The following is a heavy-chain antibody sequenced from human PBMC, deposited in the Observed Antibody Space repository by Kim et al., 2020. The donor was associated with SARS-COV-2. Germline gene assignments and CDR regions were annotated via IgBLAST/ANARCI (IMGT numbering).Heavy chain of an antibody. Sequence: GGSLRLSCAASGFTFSSYAMSWVRQAPGKGLEWVSVIYSGGSSTYYVDSVKGRFTISRDNSKNTLYLQMNSLRAEDTAVYYCAKEGGDYVLDYWGQGTLVTVSS. CDR1: GFTFSSYA. CDR3: AKEGGDYVLDY. V-gene: IGHV3-23*03. CDR2: IYSGGSST. J-gene: IGHJ4*02. D-gene: IGHD4-17*01.